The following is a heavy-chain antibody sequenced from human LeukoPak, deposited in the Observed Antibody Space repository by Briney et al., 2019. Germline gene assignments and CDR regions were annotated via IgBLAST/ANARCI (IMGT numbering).Heavy chain of an antibody. Sequence: PGGSLRLSCAASGFTFRSYWMSWVRQAPGKGLEWVANIKQDGSEKYYVDSVKGRFTISRDNAKNSLYLQMNSLRAEDTAVYYCARDRYYDFWSGYYHGYWGQGTLVTVSS. CDR3: ARDRYYDFWSGYYHGY. CDR1: GFTFRSYW. V-gene: IGHV3-7*01. CDR2: IKQDGSEK. D-gene: IGHD3-3*01. J-gene: IGHJ4*02.